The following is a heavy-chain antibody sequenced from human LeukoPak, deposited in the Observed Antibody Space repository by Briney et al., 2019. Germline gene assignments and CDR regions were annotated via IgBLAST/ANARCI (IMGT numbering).Heavy chain of an antibody. CDR2: ISWNSGSI. V-gene: IGHV3-9*01. J-gene: IGHJ5*02. CDR1: GFTFDDYA. D-gene: IGHD3-22*01. Sequence: GRSLRLSCAASGFTFDDYAMHWVRQAPGKGLEWVSGISWNSGSIGYADSVKGRFTISRDNAKNSLYLQMNSLRVEDTAFYYCARDDLLHRNWFDPWGQGTLVTVSS. CDR3: ARDDLLHRNWFDP.